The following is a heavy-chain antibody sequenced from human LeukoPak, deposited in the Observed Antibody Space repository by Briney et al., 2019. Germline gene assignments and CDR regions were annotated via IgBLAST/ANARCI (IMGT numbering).Heavy chain of an antibody. J-gene: IGHJ4*02. V-gene: IGHV3-30*04. CDR3: ASWGDNFLGIYFGY. Sequence: GRSLRLSCAASGFTFSSYAMHWVRQAPGKGLEWVAVISYDGSNKYYADSVKGRFTISRDNSKNTLYLQMNSLRAEDTAVYYCASWGDNFLGIYFGYWGQGTLVTVSS. CDR1: GFTFSSYA. D-gene: IGHD3-16*01. CDR2: ISYDGSNK.